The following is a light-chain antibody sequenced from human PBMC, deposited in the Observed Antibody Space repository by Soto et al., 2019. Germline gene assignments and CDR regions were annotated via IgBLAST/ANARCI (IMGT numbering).Light chain of an antibody. Sequence: DIQLTQSPSFLSASVGDRVTITCRASQDITYYLAWYQQKPGKAPKLLIFGASTLQSGVPSRFSGSGSGTEFTLTISSLQPEDFATYYCQQYNNYSKTFGQGTKLEIK. V-gene: IGKV1-9*01. J-gene: IGKJ2*01. CDR3: QQYNNYSKT. CDR2: GAS. CDR1: QDITYY.